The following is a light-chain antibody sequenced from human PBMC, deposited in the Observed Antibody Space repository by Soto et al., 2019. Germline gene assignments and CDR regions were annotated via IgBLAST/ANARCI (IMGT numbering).Light chain of an antibody. Sequence: IVLTQSPATLSLSPGERATLSCRTSQSVGSYLGWYQQKPGQAPRLLIYDASSRATGIPDRFSGSGSGTDFTLTISRLEPEDFAVYYCQQFGNSAWTFGQGTKVEIK. CDR3: QQFGNSAWT. J-gene: IGKJ1*01. CDR1: QSVGSY. V-gene: IGKV3-20*01. CDR2: DAS.